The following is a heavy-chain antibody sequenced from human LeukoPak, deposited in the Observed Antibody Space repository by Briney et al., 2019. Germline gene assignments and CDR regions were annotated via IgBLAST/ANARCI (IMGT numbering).Heavy chain of an antibody. Sequence: GGSLRLSCAASGFTFSTYAMSWLRQAPGQGLVWVSSISGDGGSTYYAETVKGRFPISRDNSKNTLYLQMNSLRPEDTAVYYCAKRPDCSTTNCFRFEYWGQGTLVTVSS. V-gene: IGHV3-23*01. CDR3: AKRPDCSTTNCFRFEY. J-gene: IGHJ4*02. D-gene: IGHD2-2*01. CDR1: GFTFSTYA. CDR2: ISGDGGST.